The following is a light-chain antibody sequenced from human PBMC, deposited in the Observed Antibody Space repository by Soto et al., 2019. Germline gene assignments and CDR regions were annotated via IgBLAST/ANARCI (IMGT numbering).Light chain of an antibody. J-gene: IGKJ5*01. CDR1: QDIRKY. Sequence: IQMTQSPSSLSASVVDRVTITCQATQDIRKYLNWYQQKPGKAPKLLIYDASSLETGVPSRFSGSGSGTDFTFTISSLQPEDFATYYCQQYYSYPITFGQGTRLEI. V-gene: IGKV1-33*01. CDR2: DAS. CDR3: QQYYSYPIT.